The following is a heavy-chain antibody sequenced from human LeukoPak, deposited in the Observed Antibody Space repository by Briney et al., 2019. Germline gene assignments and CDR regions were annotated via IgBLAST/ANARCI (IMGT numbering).Heavy chain of an antibody. J-gene: IGHJ4*01. Sequence: GESLKISCKGSGYSFTSYWIAWVRQLPGKGRGWMGVIYPGNSAPKNSPSLQGQVTVSADKSICTAYLQWSSLKASVPAMYYCARRYTIFGVITIDYWGHGTLVTVSS. CDR2: IYPGNSAP. V-gene: IGHV5-51*01. CDR3: ARRYTIFGVITIDY. D-gene: IGHD3-3*01. CDR1: GYSFTSYW.